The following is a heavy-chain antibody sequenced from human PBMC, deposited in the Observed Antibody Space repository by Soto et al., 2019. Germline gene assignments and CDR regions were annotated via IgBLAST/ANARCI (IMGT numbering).Heavy chain of an antibody. CDR1: GGYFRGYY. Sequence: SEPQSLTYAVYGGYFRGYYWSWIRQTPGKGLEWIGEINQSGSTNYNPSLKSRVTISVDTSKNQFFLKLSSVTAADTAVYYCARGKLSDYVWGSYRYHFDYWGQGTVVTVSS. V-gene: IGHV4-34*01. CDR3: ARGKLSDYVWGSYRYHFDY. CDR2: INQSGST. J-gene: IGHJ4*02. D-gene: IGHD3-16*02.